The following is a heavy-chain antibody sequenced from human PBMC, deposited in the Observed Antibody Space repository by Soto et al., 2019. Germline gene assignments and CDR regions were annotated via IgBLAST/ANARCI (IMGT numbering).Heavy chain of an antibody. Sequence: ASVKVFCKASGYTFTSYGISWVRQAPGQGLEWMGWISAYNGNTNYAQKLQGRATMTTDTSTSTAYMELRSLRSDDTAVYYCARDLGYSGYDYDGYFDYWGQGALVTVSS. D-gene: IGHD5-12*01. V-gene: IGHV1-18*04. CDR3: ARDLGYSGYDYDGYFDY. CDR2: ISAYNGNT. CDR1: GYTFTSYG. J-gene: IGHJ4*02.